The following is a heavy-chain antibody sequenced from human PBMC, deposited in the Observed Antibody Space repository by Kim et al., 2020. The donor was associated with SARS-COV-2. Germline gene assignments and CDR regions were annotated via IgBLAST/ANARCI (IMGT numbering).Heavy chain of an antibody. J-gene: IGHJ4*02. CDR1: GFTFSSYG. CDR3: AKESTIFGVVIMNPTFDY. D-gene: IGHD3-3*01. CDR2: ISYDGNNK. V-gene: IGHV3-30*18. Sequence: GGSLRLSCAASGFTFSSYGMHWVRQAPGKGLEWVAVISYDGNNKYYADSVKGRFTISRDNSKNTLYLQMNSLRAEDTAVYYCAKESTIFGVVIMNPTFDYWGQGTLVTVSS.